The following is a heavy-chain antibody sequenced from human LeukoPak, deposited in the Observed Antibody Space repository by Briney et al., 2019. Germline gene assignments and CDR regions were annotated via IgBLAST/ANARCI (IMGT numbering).Heavy chain of an antibody. Sequence: VASVKVSCKASGYTFTNYDINWVRQAPGQGLEWMGWMNPNSGNTGYAQEFQGRVTISRNTSISTTYMELRSLRSDDTAMYYCARDESIFDIWGPGTMVTVSS. J-gene: IGHJ3*02. CDR1: GYTFTNYD. CDR3: ARDESIFDI. D-gene: IGHD6-6*01. CDR2: MNPNSGNT. V-gene: IGHV1-8*01.